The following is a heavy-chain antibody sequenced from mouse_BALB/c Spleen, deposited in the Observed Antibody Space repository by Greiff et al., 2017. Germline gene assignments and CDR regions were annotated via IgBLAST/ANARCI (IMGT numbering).Heavy chain of an antibody. CDR2: ISDGGSYT. D-gene: IGHD1-2*01. J-gene: IGHJ2*01. CDR1: GFTFSDYY. V-gene: IGHV5-4*02. Sequence: EVQLVESGGGLVKPGGSLKLSCAASGFTFSDYYMYWVRQTPEKRLEWVATISDGGSYTYYPDSVKGRFTISRDNAKNNLYLQMSSLKSEDTAMYYCARGHDYGGFDYWGQGTTLTVSS. CDR3: ARGHDYGGFDY.